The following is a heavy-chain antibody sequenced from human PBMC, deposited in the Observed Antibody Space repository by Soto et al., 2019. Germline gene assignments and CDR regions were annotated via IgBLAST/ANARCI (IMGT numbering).Heavy chain of an antibody. CDR3: TRGEQYRGRIFDY. CDR2: TYYRSKWYH. Sequence: SQTLSLTCDISVGSLSSNTAAWNWVRQSPSRGLEWLGRTYYRSKWYHDYALSVKSRITINPDTSKNQYSLQLNSVTPQDTAVYYCTRGEQYRGRIFDYWGQGPLVTVSS. D-gene: IGHD1-26*01. V-gene: IGHV6-1*01. J-gene: IGHJ4*01. CDR1: VGSLSSNTAA.